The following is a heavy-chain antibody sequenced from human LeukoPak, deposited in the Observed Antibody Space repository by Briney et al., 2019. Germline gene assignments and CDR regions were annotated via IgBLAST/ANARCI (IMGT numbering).Heavy chain of an antibody. CDR1: GFTFSSYG. D-gene: IGHD4-17*01. J-gene: IGHJ6*02. V-gene: IGHV3-30*18. Sequence: GRSLRLSCAASGFTFSSYGMHWVRQAPGKGLEWVAVISYDGSNKYYADSVKGRFTISRDNSKNTLYLQMNSLRAEDTAVYYCAKDQPDYGEYHYYGMDVWGQGTTVTVSS. CDR2: ISYDGSNK. CDR3: AKDQPDYGEYHYYGMDV.